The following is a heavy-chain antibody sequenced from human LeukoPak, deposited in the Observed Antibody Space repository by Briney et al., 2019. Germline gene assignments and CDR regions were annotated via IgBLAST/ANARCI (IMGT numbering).Heavy chain of an antibody. CDR1: GFAFSSQA. V-gene: IGHV3-23*01. Sequence: GGSLRLSCAASGFAFSSQAMGWVRQPPGKGLEWVSAISDSGRITYYADSVKGRFTISRDNSNNTLFLQMSSLRAEDTAVYYCAKDARRTSGWYFFDYWGRGTLVTVSS. CDR2: ISDSGRIT. CDR3: AKDARRTSGWYFFDY. J-gene: IGHJ4*02. D-gene: IGHD6-19*01.